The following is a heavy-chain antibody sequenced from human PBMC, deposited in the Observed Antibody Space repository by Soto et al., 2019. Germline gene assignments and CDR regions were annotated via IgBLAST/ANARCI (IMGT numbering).Heavy chain of an antibody. J-gene: IGHJ6*02. V-gene: IGHV3-23*01. CDR1: GFTFSTYA. CDR3: APMGV. CDR2: ISGSDNNT. Sequence: EVQLLVSGGGLVHPGGSLRLSCAASGFTFSTYAMNWVRQAPGKGLEWVSAISGSDNNTYYADSVKGRFTISRDNSKNTLYLQMSSLRADDTAVYYCAPMGVWGQGTTVTVSS.